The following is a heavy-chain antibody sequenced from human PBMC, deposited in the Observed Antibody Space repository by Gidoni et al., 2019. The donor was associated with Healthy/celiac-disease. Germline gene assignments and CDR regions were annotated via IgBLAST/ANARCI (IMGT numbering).Heavy chain of an antibody. CDR1: GGSVSSGSYY. D-gene: IGHD6-19*01. J-gene: IGHJ5*02. V-gene: IGHV4-61*01. CDR2: IYYSGST. Sequence: QVQLQESGPGLVKPSETLSLTCTVSGGSVSSGSYYWSWIRQPPGKGLEWIGYIYYSGSTNYNPSLKSRVTISVDTSKNQFSLKLSSVTAADTAVYYCARGPSSGWYHNWFDPWGQGTLVTVSS. CDR3: ARGPSSGWYHNWFDP.